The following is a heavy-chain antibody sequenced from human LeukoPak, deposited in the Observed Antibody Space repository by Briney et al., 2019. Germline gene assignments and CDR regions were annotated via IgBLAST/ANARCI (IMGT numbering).Heavy chain of an antibody. V-gene: IGHV1-18*01. D-gene: IGHD4-17*01. CDR2: ISAYNGNT. J-gene: IGHJ6*02. CDR1: GYTFTSYG. Sequence: GASVKVSCKASGYTFTSYGISWVRQAPGQGLEWMGWISAYNGNTNYAQKLQGRVTMTTDTSTSTAYMELRSLRSDDTAVYYCASGVGYGDYYYGMDVWGQGTTVTVSS. CDR3: ASGVGYGDYYYGMDV.